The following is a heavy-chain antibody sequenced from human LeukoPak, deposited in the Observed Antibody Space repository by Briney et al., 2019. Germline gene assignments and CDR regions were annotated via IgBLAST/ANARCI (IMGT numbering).Heavy chain of an antibody. D-gene: IGHD5-24*01. CDR2: IYYSGST. J-gene: IGHJ4*02. V-gene: IGHV4-59*01. Sequence: SETLSLTCTVSGGSISSYYWSWIRQPPGKGLEWIGYIYYSGSTNYNPSLKSRVTISVDTPKNQFSLKLSSMTAADTAVYYCARGMGDGYKYPNYWGQGTLVTVSS. CDR3: ARGMGDGYKYPNY. CDR1: GGSISSYY.